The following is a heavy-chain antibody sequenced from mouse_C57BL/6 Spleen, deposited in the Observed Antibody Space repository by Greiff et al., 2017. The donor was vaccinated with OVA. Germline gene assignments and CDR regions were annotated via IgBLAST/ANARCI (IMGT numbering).Heavy chain of an antibody. CDR3: ARHCGSSYVGYFDV. D-gene: IGHD1-1*01. CDR1: GYTFTDYN. CDR2: INPNNGGT. V-gene: IGHV1-22*01. Sequence: VQLQQSGPELVKPGASVKMSCKASGYTFTDYNMHWVKQSHGKSLEWIGYINPNNGGTSYNQKFKGKATLTVNKSSSTAYMELSSLTSEDSAVYYCARHCGSSYVGYFDVWGTGTTVTVSS. J-gene: IGHJ1*03.